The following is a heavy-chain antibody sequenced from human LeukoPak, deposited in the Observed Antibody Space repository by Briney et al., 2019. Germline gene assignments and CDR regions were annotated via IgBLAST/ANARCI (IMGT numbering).Heavy chain of an antibody. CDR3: ARLGTNSRRSQGVAGRWFDP. V-gene: IGHV4-59*08. J-gene: IGHJ5*02. CDR2: IYYSGST. CDR1: GGSISSYY. D-gene: IGHD6-19*01. Sequence: SETLSLTCTVSGGSISSYYWSWIRQPPGKGLEWIGYIYYSGSTNYNPSLKSRVTISVDTSKNQFSLKLSSVTAADTAVYYCARLGTNSRRSQGVAGRWFDPWGQGTLVTVSP.